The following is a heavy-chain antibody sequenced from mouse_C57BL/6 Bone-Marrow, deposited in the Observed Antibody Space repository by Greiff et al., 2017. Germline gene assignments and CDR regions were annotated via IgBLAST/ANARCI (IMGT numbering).Heavy chain of an antibody. J-gene: IGHJ4*01. D-gene: IGHD2-2*01. CDR3: AKGGYGYDGYAMDY. V-gene: IGHV1-82*01. CDR2: IYPGDGDT. Sequence: QVQLQQSGPELVKPGASVKISCKASGYAFSSSWMNWVKQRPGKGLEWIGRIYPGDGDTNYNGKFKGKATLTADKSSSTAYMQLSSLTSEDSAVYFCAKGGYGYDGYAMDYWGQGTSVTVSS. CDR1: GYAFSSSW.